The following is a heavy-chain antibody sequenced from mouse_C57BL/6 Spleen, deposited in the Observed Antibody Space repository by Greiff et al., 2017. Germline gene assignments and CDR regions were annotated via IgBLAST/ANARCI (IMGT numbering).Heavy chain of an antibody. J-gene: IGHJ1*03. V-gene: IGHV1-12*01. D-gene: IGHD1-1*01. CDR3: ATAYYGSRYWYFDV. CDR1: GYTFTSYN. Sequence: LQQSGAELVRPGASVKMSCKASGYTFTSYNMHWVKQTPRQGLEWIGAIYPGNGDTSYNQKFKGKATLTVDKSSSTAYMQLSSLTSEDSAVYFCATAYYGSRYWYFDVWGTGTTVTVSS. CDR2: IYPGNGDT.